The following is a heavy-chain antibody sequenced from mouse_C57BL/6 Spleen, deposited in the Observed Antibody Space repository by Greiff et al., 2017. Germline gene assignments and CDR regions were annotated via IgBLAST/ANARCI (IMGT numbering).Heavy chain of an antibody. Sequence: QVQLKESGPELVKPGASVKISCKASGYAFSSSWMNWVKQRPGKGLEWIGRIYPGDGDTNYNGKFKGKATLAADKSSSTASMQLSSLTSEDSAVYFCAREDDLYYYAMDYWGQGTSVTVSS. CDR2: IYPGDGDT. CDR1: GYAFSSSW. CDR3: AREDDLYYYAMDY. D-gene: IGHD2-4*01. J-gene: IGHJ4*01. V-gene: IGHV1-82*01.